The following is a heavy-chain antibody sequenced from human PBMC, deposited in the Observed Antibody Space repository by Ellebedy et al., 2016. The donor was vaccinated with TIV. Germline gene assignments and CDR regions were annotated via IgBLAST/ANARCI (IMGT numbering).Heavy chain of an antibody. Sequence: SETLSLTXTVSGGSISSSSYYWGWIRQPPGKGLEWIGSIYYSGSTYYNPSLKSRVTISVDTSKNQFSLKLSSVTAADTAVYYCARHRPTDNWNYRWAFDIWGQGTMVTVSS. J-gene: IGHJ3*02. D-gene: IGHD1-7*01. V-gene: IGHV4-39*01. CDR1: GGSISSSSYY. CDR3: ARHRPTDNWNYRWAFDI. CDR2: IYYSGST.